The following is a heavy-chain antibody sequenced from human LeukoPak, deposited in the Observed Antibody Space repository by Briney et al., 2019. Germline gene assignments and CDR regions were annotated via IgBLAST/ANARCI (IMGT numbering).Heavy chain of an antibody. D-gene: IGHD1-26*01. Sequence: GGSLRLSCAASGFTFDDYAMHRVRQAPGKGLEWVSGITWNSYSMGYADSVKGRFTITRDNAKNSLFLQMNSLRADDVALYYCAKSVGATTGGFDYWGQGTLVTVSS. V-gene: IGHV3-9*03. CDR2: ITWNSYSM. J-gene: IGHJ4*02. CDR1: GFTFDDYA. CDR3: AKSVGATTGGFDY.